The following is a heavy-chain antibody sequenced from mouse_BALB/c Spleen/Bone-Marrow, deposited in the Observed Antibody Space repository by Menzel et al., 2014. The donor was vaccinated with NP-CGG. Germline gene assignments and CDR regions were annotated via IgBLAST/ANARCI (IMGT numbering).Heavy chain of an antibody. V-gene: IGHV1-62-2*01. J-gene: IGHJ3*01. D-gene: IGHD1-1*01. CDR2: FYPGSGRI. CDR3: ARHGYGSSAWFGY. Sequence: SGAGLVKPGASVKLSCKASGYTFTEYIIHWVKQRSGQGLSWIGWFYPGSGRIKYNEKFKDKATLTEDKSSSTVYMEVSRLPSEDSAVYFCARHGYGSSAWFGYWGQGTLVPDSA. CDR1: GYTFTEYI.